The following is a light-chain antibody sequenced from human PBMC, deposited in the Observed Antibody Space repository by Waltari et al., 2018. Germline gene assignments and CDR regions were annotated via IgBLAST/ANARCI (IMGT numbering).Light chain of an antibody. V-gene: IGLV3-21*04. CDR3: QVWDSSSDALV. CDR2: YDG. Sequence: SYVLTQPPSVSVAPGKTARITCGGSSIGRKSVPWYQQKPGQAPVLVISYDGDRSSGIPERFSGSNSGNTATLTISRVEAGDEAAYYCQVWDSSSDALVFGGGTKLTVL. J-gene: IGLJ3*02. CDR1: SIGRKS.